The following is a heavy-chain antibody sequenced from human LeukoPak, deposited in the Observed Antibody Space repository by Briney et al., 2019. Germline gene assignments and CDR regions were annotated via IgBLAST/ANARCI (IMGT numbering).Heavy chain of an antibody. V-gene: IGHV1-2*02. CDR1: GYTFTGYY. J-gene: IGHJ4*02. Sequence: ASVKVSCKASGYTFTGYYMNWVRQAPGQGLEWMGWINPNSGGTNYAQKFQGRVTMTRDTSISTAYMELSRLRSDDTAVYYCARSPWDYDSSGYYGWGYWGQGTLVTVSS. CDR3: ARSPWDYDSSGYYGWGY. D-gene: IGHD3-22*01. CDR2: INPNSGGT.